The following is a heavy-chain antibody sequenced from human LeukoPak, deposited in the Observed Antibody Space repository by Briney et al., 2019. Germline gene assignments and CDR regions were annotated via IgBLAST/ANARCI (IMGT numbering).Heavy chain of an antibody. CDR2: ISRSSSYI. V-gene: IGHV3-21*01. Sequence: PGGSLRLSCAASGFTFSSYSMNWVRQAPGKGLEWVPSISRSSSYIYYADSVKGRFTISRDNAKNSLYLQMNSLRAEDTAVYYCARDPVDYYDSSGYYRLGYYYGMDVWGQGTTVTVSS. CDR3: ARDPVDYYDSSGYYRLGYYYGMDV. J-gene: IGHJ6*02. D-gene: IGHD3-22*01. CDR1: GFTFSSYS.